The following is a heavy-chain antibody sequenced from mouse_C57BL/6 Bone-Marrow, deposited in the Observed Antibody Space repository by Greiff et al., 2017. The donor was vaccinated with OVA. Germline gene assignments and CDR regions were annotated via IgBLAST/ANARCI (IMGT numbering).Heavy chain of an antibody. CDR2: INPNNGGT. J-gene: IGHJ1*03. CDR3: ARGYYYGSSPRFDV. CDR1: GYTFTDYY. D-gene: IGHD1-1*01. Sequence: VQLKQSGPELVKPGASVKISCKASGYTFTDYYMNWVKQSHGKSLEWIGDINPNNGGTSYNQKFKGKATLTVDKSSSTAYMELRSLTSEDSAVYYCARGYYYGSSPRFDVWGTGTTVTVSS. V-gene: IGHV1-26*01.